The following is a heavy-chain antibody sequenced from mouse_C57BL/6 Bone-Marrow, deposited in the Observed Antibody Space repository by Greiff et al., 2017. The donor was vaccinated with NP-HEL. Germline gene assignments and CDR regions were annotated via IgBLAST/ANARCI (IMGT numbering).Heavy chain of an antibody. V-gene: IGHV1-4*01. Sequence: VQLQQSGAELARPGASVKMSCKASGYTFTSYSMHWVKQRPGQGLEWIGYIHPSSGYTKYNQKFKDKATLTADKSSSTAYMQLSSLTSEDSAVYYCARKGYGSSYVYYAMDYWGQGTSVTVSS. CDR2: IHPSSGYT. CDR3: ARKGYGSSYVYYAMDY. D-gene: IGHD1-1*01. CDR1: GYTFTSYS. J-gene: IGHJ4*01.